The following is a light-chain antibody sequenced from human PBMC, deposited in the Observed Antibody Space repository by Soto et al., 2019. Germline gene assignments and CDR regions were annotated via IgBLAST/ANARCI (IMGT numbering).Light chain of an antibody. Sequence: QSALTQLASVSGSPGQSITISCTGTSSDVGNYNLVSWYQHHPGKAPKVVIYEGSKRPSGVSHRFSGFKSGNTASLTISGLQAEDEADYHCCSYAGSNTYVFGTGTKLTVL. CDR2: EGS. V-gene: IGLV2-23*01. J-gene: IGLJ1*01. CDR1: SSDVGNYNL. CDR3: CSYAGSNTYV.